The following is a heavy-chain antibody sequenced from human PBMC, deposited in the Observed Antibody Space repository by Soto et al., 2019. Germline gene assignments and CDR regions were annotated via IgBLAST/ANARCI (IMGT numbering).Heavy chain of an antibody. CDR3: ARQGSSSWYGTYYFDS. CDR2: IYYSGST. CDR1: GDSISSSSSY. Sequence: PSETLSLTCTVSGDSISSSSSYWCWIRQPPGKGLEWIGTIYYSGSTHYNPSLKSRVTMSVDTSENQFSLKLTSVTAADTAVYYCARQGSSSWYGTYYFDSWGQGSLVTVSS. D-gene: IGHD6-13*01. V-gene: IGHV4-39*01. J-gene: IGHJ4*02.